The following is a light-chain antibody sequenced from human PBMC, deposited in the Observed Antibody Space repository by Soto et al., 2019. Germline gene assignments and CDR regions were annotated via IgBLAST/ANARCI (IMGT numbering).Light chain of an antibody. V-gene: IGKV3-11*01. J-gene: IGKJ5*01. CDR1: QSVGSN. Sequence: EIVIAQAPALPSLSPGERATPPRRASQSVGSNLAWYHQKPGQAPRLLIYGASNRATGIPARFSGSGSGTDFTLTISSLEPEDFAVYYCQQRSNWPPAFGQGTRLEIK. CDR3: QQRSNWPPA. CDR2: GAS.